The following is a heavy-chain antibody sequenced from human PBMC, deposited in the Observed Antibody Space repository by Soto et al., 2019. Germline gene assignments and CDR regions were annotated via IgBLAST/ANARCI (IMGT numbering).Heavy chain of an antibody. J-gene: IGHJ5*02. CDR3: AHSVSDDYGDLRPPVFYNWFDP. V-gene: IGHV2-70*12. CDR2: IDWDDDK. CDR1: GFSLSTSGMC. D-gene: IGHD4-17*01. Sequence: SGPTLVNPTQTLTLTCTFSGFSLSTSGMCVSWIRQPPGKALEWLARIDWDDDKHYSTSLKTRLTITKDTSKNQVVLTMTNMDPVDTATYYCAHSVSDDYGDLRPPVFYNWFDPWGQGTLVTVSS.